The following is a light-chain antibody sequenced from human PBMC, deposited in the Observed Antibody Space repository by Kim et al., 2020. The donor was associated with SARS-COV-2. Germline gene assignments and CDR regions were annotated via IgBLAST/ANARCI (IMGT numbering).Light chain of an antibody. CDR3: QKYNSAPA. V-gene: IGKV1-27*01. J-gene: IGKJ1*01. CDR1: QGISNY. Sequence: SASVGDRVTITCRASQGISNYLAWYQQKPGKVPKLLIYAASTLQSVVPSRFSGSGSGTDFTLTISSLQPEDVATYYCQKYNSAPAFGQGTKVDIK. CDR2: AAS.